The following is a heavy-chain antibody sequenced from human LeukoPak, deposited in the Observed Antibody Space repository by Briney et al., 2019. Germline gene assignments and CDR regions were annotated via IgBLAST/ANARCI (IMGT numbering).Heavy chain of an antibody. J-gene: IGHJ6*03. Sequence: GASVKVSCKASGGTFSSYAISWVRQAPGQGLEWMGGIIPIFGTANYAQKFQGRVTITTDESTSTAYMELSSLRSEDTAVYYCAHLSSSSYYYYYMDVWGKGTTVTVSS. V-gene: IGHV1-69*05. CDR2: IIPIFGTA. CDR3: AHLSSSSYYYYYMDV. CDR1: GGTFSSYA. D-gene: IGHD6-6*01.